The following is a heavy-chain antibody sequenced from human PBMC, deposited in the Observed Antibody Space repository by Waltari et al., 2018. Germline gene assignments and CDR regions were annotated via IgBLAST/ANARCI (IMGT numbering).Heavy chain of an antibody. CDR3: ARGAAAAFDY. D-gene: IGHD6-13*01. J-gene: IGHJ4*02. CDR2: ISYDGSNK. V-gene: IGHV3-30-3*01. CDR1: GFTFSSYA. Sequence: QVQLVESGGGVVQPGRSLRLSCAASGFTFSSYAMHWVRQAPGKGREWVAVISYDGSNKYYADSVKGRFTISRDNSKNTLYLQMNSLRAEDTAVYYCARGAAAAFDYWGQGTLVTVSS.